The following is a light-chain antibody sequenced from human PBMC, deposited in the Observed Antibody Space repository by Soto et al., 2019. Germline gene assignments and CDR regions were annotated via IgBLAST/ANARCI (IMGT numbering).Light chain of an antibody. CDR2: AAS. Sequence: IQMTQSPSSLSTSVGDRVTITCRASQGITNDLAWYQQKPGKAPKLLIYAASTLQSGVPSRFSGSGSGTEFTLTISRLQPDDVATYYCLQYSSHSWTFGQGTKVDIK. CDR3: LQYSSHSWT. J-gene: IGKJ1*01. CDR1: QGITND. V-gene: IGKV1-17*01.